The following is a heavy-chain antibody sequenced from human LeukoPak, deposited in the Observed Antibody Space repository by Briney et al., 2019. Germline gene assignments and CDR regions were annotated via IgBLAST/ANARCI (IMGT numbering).Heavy chain of an antibody. CDR2: IDTNTGSP. V-gene: IGHV7-4-1*04. CDR1: GGTFSSYA. J-gene: IGHJ1*01. D-gene: IGHD4-17*01. CDR3: ARFYYGEGRGAEYSQH. Sequence: ASVKVSCKASGGTFSSYAISWVRQAPGQGLEWMGWIDTNTGSPTYAQGFTGRFVFSLDTSVSMAYLQISSLKAEDTAVYYCARFYYGEGRGAEYSQHWGKGPLVTVSS.